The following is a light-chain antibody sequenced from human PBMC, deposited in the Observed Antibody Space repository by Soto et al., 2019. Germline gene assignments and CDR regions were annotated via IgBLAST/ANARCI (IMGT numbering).Light chain of an antibody. CDR1: QSVSSY. V-gene: IGKV3-11*01. CDR3: QQRSNWPRWT. Sequence: EIVLTQSPATLSLSPGERATLSCRASQSVSSYLAWYQQKPGQAPRLLIYDASNRATGIPARFSGSGSGTGFTLTISSLEPEDFAVYYCQQRSNWPRWTFGQGTKVDIK. J-gene: IGKJ1*01. CDR2: DAS.